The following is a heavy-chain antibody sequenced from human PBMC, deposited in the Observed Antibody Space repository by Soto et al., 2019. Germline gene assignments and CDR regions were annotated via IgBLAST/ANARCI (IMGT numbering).Heavy chain of an antibody. Sequence: QVQLVQSGAEVKKPGSSVKVSCKASGGTFSSYAISWVRQAPGQGLEWMGGIIPIFGTANYARKFQGRATITADESTSTASMELSSLRSEDTAGYYCARDSCGGDCYTWFDPWGQGTLVTVSS. J-gene: IGHJ5*02. D-gene: IGHD2-21*02. CDR2: IIPIFGTA. CDR1: GGTFSSYA. CDR3: ARDSCGGDCYTWFDP. V-gene: IGHV1-69*12.